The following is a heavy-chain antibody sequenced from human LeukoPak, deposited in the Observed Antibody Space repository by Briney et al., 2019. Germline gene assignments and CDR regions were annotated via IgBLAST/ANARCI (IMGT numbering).Heavy chain of an antibody. J-gene: IGHJ5*02. CDR3: ARVYYDFWSGYYGDMTPGWFDP. CDR2: ISSSGSTI. V-gene: IGHV3-48*03. Sequence: RTGGSLRLSCAASGFTFSSYAMSWVRQAPGKGLEWVSYISSSGSTIYYADSVKGRFTISRDNAKNSLYLQMNSLRAEDTAVYYCARVYYDFWSGYYGDMTPGWFDPWGQGTLVTVSS. D-gene: IGHD3-3*01. CDR1: GFTFSSYA.